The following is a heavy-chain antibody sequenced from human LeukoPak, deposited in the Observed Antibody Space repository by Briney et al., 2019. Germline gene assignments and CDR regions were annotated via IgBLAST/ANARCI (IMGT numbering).Heavy chain of an antibody. V-gene: IGHV3-74*01. CDR3: ARGVVGLES. Sequence: GALRLSCAASGFTFSNYWMHWVRPAPGKGLVWVSRINNDGSDTVYADSVEGRFTMSRDNARNTLFLQMDSLRDDDTAVYYCARGVVGLESWGQGTLVTVSS. CDR1: GFTFSNYW. CDR2: INNDGSDT. D-gene: IGHD2-21*01. J-gene: IGHJ4*02.